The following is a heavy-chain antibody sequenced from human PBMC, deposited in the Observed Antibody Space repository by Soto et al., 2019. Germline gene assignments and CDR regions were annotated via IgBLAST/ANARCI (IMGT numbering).Heavy chain of an antibody. V-gene: IGHV4-59*01. D-gene: IGHD3-10*01. CDR1: GGSISSYY. CDR3: ARAPMGPSYYYYGMDV. J-gene: IGHJ6*02. Sequence: QVQLQESGPGLVKPPETLSLTCTVSGGSISSYYWSWIRQPPGKGLEWIGSIYYSGSTIHNHSPKSRDTISVDTSKNQFSLRLTSVTAADTAVYYCARAPMGPSYYYYGMDVWGQGTTVTVSS. CDR2: IYYSGST.